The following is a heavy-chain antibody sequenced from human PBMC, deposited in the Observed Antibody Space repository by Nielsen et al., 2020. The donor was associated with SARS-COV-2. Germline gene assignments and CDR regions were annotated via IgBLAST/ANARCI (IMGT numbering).Heavy chain of an antibody. D-gene: IGHD3-3*01. V-gene: IGHV4-34*01. J-gene: IGHJ6*02. CDR3: ARGTYNFRSYSSSGMDV. Sequence: SETLSLTCTVYGRSLRGYFWIWLRQPPGKGLEWIGESNQGGDANYSPSLKNRVTISMDASKMQFSLRLTSVTAADTGTYFCARGTYNFRSYSSSGMDVWGQGTTVIVSS. CDR1: GRSLRGYF. CDR2: SNQGGDA.